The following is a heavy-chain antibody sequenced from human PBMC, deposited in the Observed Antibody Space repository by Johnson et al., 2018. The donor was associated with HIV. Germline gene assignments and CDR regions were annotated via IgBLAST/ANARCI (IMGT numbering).Heavy chain of an antibody. Sequence: QVQLVESGGRLVQPGGSLRLSCAASGFSFDDYAMHWVRQVPGKGLEWVAVISNDGNSKYYTESLKGRITISRDKSMNTLYLQMNSLRPEDTAVYYCASLGYTSGWIVSDDGFDVWGQGTLVTVSS. CDR2: ISNDGNSK. CDR3: ASLGYTSGWIVSDDGFDV. CDR1: GFSFDDYA. V-gene: IGHV3-30-3*01. J-gene: IGHJ3*01. D-gene: IGHD6-19*01.